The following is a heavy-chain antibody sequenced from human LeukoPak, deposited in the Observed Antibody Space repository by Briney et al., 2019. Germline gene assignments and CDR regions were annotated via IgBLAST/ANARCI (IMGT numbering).Heavy chain of an antibody. Sequence: PGGSLRLSCAASGFTFSSYSMNWVRQAPGKGLEWVSYISSSSSTIYYADSVKGRFTISRDNAKNSLYLQMNSLRAEDTAVYYCARPKGSESSYQMVVVPAALDYWGKEPWSPSPQ. CDR2: ISSSSSTI. J-gene: IGHJ4*01. CDR1: GFTFSSYS. D-gene: IGHD2-2*01. V-gene: IGHV3-48*01. CDR3: ARPKGSESSYQMVVVPAALDY.